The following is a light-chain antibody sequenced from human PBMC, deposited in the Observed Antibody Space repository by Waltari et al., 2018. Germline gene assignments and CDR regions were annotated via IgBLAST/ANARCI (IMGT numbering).Light chain of an antibody. J-gene: IGLJ2*01. V-gene: IGLV6-57*03. Sequence: NFFLTQPHSVSASPGKTVIISCTRSSGSIASNYVQWYQLRRGSAPITVIYEDTQRPSGVSDRFSGSLDSSSNSATLTISGLKTEDEADYYCQSYDSSTFIFGGGTTLTVL. CDR2: EDT. CDR3: QSYDSSTFI. CDR1: SGSIASNY.